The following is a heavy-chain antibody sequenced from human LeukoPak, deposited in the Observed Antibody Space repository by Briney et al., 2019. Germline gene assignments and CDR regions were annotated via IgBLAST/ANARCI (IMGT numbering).Heavy chain of an antibody. CDR1: GGSISNYY. CDR2: IYYSGST. J-gene: IGHJ5*02. CDR3: ARTYYGDNWFDP. D-gene: IGHD3-10*01. Sequence: PSETLSLTCTVSGGSISNYYRSWIRQPPGKGLEWIGYIYYSGSTNYNPSLKSRVTISVDTSKNQFSLQLSSVTATDTAMYYCARTYYGDNWFDPWGQGTLVTVSS. V-gene: IGHV4-59*08.